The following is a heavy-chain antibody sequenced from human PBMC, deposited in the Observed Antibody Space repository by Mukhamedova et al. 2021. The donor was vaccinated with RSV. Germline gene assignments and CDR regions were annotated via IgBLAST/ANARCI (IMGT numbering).Heavy chain of an antibody. J-gene: IGHJ4*02. V-gene: IGHV3-30*01. CDR3: ARVSYGNYYFDY. CDR2: GNNK. D-gene: IGHD4-11*01. Sequence: GNNKYYADSVKGRFTISRDNSKNTLYLQMDGLRGEDTAVYSCARVSYGNYYFDYWGQGALVTVSS.